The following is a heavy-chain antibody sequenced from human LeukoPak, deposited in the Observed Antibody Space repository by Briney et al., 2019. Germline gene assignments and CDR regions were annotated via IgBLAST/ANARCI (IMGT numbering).Heavy chain of an antibody. J-gene: IGHJ4*01. CDR2: VGISSGNT. D-gene: IGHD6-19*01. CDR3: AKGIYSSGWSYFDY. Sequence: GGSLRLSCAASGFTFSDYSMNWVRQAPGKGLEWISYVGISSGNTKYADSVKGRFTISGDKAKNSLYLQMNSLRVEDTAVYYCAKGIYSSGWSYFDYWGHGTLVTVSS. CDR1: GFTFSDYS. V-gene: IGHV3-48*01.